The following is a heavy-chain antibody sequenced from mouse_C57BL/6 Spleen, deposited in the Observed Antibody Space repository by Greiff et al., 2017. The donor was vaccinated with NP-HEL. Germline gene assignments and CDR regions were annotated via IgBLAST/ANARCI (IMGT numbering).Heavy chain of an antibody. CDR2: IDPSDSYT. V-gene: IGHV1-50*01. CDR1: GYTFTSYW. CDR3: ARRGIYYGSSYPYYFDY. Sequence: QVQLQQPGAELVKPGASVKLSCKASGYTFTSYWMQWVKQRPGQGLEWIGEIDPSDSYTNYNQKFKGKATLTVDTSSSTAYMQLSSLTSEDSAVYYCARRGIYYGSSYPYYFDYWGKGTTLTVSS. D-gene: IGHD1-1*01. J-gene: IGHJ2*01.